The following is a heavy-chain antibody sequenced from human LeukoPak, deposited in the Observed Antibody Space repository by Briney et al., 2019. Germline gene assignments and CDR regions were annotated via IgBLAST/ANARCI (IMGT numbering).Heavy chain of an antibody. CDR3: ARAIYYYDSGAPFDY. CDR1: GGSISSYY. D-gene: IGHD3-22*01. V-gene: IGHV4-4*07. Sequence: SSETLSLTCTVSGGSISSYYWSWIRQPAGKGLEWIGRIYTSGSTNYNPSLKSRVTMSVDTSKNQFSLKLSSVTAADTAVYYCARAIYYYDSGAPFDYWGQGTLVTVSS. J-gene: IGHJ4*02. CDR2: IYTSGST.